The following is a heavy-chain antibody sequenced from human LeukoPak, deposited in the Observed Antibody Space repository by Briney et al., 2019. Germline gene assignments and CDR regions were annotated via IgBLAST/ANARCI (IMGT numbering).Heavy chain of an antibody. CDR3: ATHRVLRYFDWLPPLDY. CDR1: GGSISSGGYY. V-gene: IGHV4-31*03. Sequence: SETLSLTCTVSGGSISSGGYYWSWIRQHPGKGLEWIGYIYYSGSTYYNPSLKSRVTISVDTSKNQFSLKLSSVTAADTAVYYCATHRVLRYFDWLPPLDYWGQGTLVTVSS. D-gene: IGHD3-9*01. CDR2: IYYSGST. J-gene: IGHJ4*02.